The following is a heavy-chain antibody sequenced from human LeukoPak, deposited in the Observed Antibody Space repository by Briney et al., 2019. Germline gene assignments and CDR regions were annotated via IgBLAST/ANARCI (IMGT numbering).Heavy chain of an antibody. J-gene: IGHJ5*02. CDR3: ARDQSSLIAGNWFDP. CDR2: IYYSGST. D-gene: IGHD6-13*01. Sequence: KTSETLSLTCTVSGGSISSSSYYWGWIRQPPGKGLEWIGYIYYSGSTNYNPSLKSRVTISVDTSKNQFSLKLSSVTAADTAVYYCARDQSSLIAGNWFDPWGQGTLVTVSS. CDR1: GGSISSSSYY. V-gene: IGHV4-61*01.